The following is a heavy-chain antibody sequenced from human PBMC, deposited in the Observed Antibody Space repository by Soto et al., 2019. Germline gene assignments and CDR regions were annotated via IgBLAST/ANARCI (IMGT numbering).Heavy chain of an antibody. CDR1: GYSFTSYW. V-gene: IGHV5-51*01. Sequence: PGESLKISCKGSGYSFTSYWIGWVRQMPGKGLEWMGIIYPGDSDTRYSPSFQGQVTISADKSISTAYLQWSSLKASDTAMYYCARLQASRDKQRYGMDVWGQGTTVTVSS. CDR2: IYPGDSDT. CDR3: ARLQASRDKQRYGMDV. D-gene: IGHD2-2*01. J-gene: IGHJ6*02.